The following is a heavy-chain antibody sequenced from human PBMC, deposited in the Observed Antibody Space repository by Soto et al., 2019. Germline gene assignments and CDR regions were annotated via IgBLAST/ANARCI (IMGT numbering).Heavy chain of an antibody. CDR3: VRATPWPAFDY. Sequence: ASVKVSCKPSEDTFSSYSFSWVRQVPGQGFEWMGGFSPIFGAPNYADSVKGRFTISRDNSKNTLYLQMSSLRAEDTAVYYCVRATPWPAFDYWGQGTLVTVSS. CDR1: EDTFSSYS. J-gene: IGHJ4*02. V-gene: IGHV1-69*05. CDR2: FSPIFGAP.